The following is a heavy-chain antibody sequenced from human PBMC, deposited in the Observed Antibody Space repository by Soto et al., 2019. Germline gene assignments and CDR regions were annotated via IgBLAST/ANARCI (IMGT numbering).Heavy chain of an antibody. Sequence: GGSLRLSCAASGFTLSSYDMHWVRQVTGKGLEWVSSIGLAGDTYYAASVKGRFTISRENAKNSFYLQMNSLRAEDTAVYFCARAFCSTARCHGYLYSYGLDVWGQGTTVTVSS. CDR2: IGLAGDT. CDR3: ARAFCSTARCHGYLYSYGLDV. J-gene: IGHJ6*02. D-gene: IGHD3-3*01. CDR1: GFTLSSYD. V-gene: IGHV3-13*01.